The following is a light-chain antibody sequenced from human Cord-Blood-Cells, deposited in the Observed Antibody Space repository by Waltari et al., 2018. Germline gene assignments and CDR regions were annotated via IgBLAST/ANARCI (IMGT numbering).Light chain of an antibody. J-gene: IGKJ2*01. Sequence: DIQMSQYPSTLSASVGDRVTITCRASQSISSWFAWYQQKPGKAPKPLIYDASSLESGVPSRFGGSGSGTECPLTISSLQPDDFGTYYCQQYNSYSTCGQGTKLEIK. CDR3: QQYNSYST. V-gene: IGKV1-5*01. CDR1: QSISSW. CDR2: DAS.